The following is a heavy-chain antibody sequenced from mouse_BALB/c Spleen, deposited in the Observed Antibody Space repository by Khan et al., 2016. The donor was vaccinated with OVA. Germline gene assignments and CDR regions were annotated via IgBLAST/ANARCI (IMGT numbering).Heavy chain of an antibody. J-gene: IGHJ2*01. CDR1: GFTFSTYA. V-gene: IGHV5-6-5*01. CDR2: ISSGGSN. D-gene: IGHD2-14*01. Sequence: EVQLVESGGDSVKPGGSLKLSCAVSGFTFSTYAMSWVRQTPEKRLEWVASISSGGSNYYPDSVKGRFTISRDNARNIAYQQMTSLMSEDMAMYYCAREDYRYDEYYFDYWGQGTTLTVSS. CDR3: AREDYRYDEYYFDY.